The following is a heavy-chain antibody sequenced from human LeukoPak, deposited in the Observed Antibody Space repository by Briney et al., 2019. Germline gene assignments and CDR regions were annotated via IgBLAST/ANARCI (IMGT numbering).Heavy chain of an antibody. CDR1: GGSTNTDY. D-gene: IGHD1-1*01. Sequence: SETLSLTCTVSGGSTNTDYWSWIRQPAGKGLEWLGRIYSSGSTNYNPSLNSRATMSLDTSKKQFSLRLRSVTAADTAVYYCARRPGPLQLERLEAFDIWGQGTVVTVSS. J-gene: IGHJ3*02. CDR2: IYSSGST. CDR3: ARRPGPLQLERLEAFDI. V-gene: IGHV4-4*07.